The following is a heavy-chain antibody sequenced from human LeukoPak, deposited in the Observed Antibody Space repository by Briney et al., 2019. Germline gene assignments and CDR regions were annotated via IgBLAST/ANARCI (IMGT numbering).Heavy chain of an antibody. Sequence: SETLSLTCTVSGGSISSYYWSWIRQPPGKGLEWIGYIYYSGSTNYNPPLKSRVTISVDTSKKQFSLKLSSVTAADTAVYYCARVSGCSGGSCYSPSYYYYYYMDVWGKGTTVTVSS. J-gene: IGHJ6*03. CDR3: ARVSGCSGGSCYSPSYYYYYYMDV. D-gene: IGHD2-15*01. CDR1: GGSISSYY. V-gene: IGHV4-59*01. CDR2: IYYSGST.